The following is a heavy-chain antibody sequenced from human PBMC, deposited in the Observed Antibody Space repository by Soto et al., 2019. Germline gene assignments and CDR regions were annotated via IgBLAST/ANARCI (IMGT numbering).Heavy chain of an antibody. CDR3: ARIELVEWFFINVDVYDMDV. V-gene: IGHV3-48*02. CDR1: GFSLSDYA. J-gene: IGHJ6*02. CDR2: ISSDSRTI. Sequence: PGGSLRLSCVASGFSLSDYAVNWVRQAPGKGLEWVSFISSDSRTIYYADSVEGRFTVSRDNARNSVSLQMDSLRDEDAAVYYCARIELVEWFFINVDVYDMDVWGQGTPVTVSS. D-gene: IGHD3-3*01.